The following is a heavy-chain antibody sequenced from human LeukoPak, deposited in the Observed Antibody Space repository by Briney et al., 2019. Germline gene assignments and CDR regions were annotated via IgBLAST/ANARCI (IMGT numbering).Heavy chain of an antibody. CDR2: IYYSGST. CDR3: ARHFLVDSALDY. J-gene: IGHJ4*02. Sequence: SETLSLTCTVSGVSISSYYWSWIRQPPGKGLEWIGYIYYSGSTNYNPSLKSRVTMSLETSKNQFSLKLSSVTAADTAVYYCARHFLVDSALDYWGQGTLVTVSS. CDR1: GVSISSYY. D-gene: IGHD5-18*01. V-gene: IGHV4-59*08.